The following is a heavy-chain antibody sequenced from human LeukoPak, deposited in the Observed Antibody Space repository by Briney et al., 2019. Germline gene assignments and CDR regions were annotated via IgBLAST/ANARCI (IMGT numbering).Heavy chain of an antibody. Sequence: GGSRRLSCAASGFTFSYYAMSWVRQAPGKGLEWVSAISGRGDSTYYEDSVKGRFTISRDSSRNTLYLQMNSLRAEDTAVYHCAKGAGVRGAPSYYYGMDVWGQGTTVTVSS. CDR3: AKGAGVRGAPSYYYGMDV. V-gene: IGHV3-23*01. CDR2: ISGRGDST. CDR1: GFTFSYYA. J-gene: IGHJ6*02. D-gene: IGHD3-10*01.